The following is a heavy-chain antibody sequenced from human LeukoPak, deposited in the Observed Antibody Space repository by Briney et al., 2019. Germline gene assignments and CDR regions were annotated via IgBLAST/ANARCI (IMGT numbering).Heavy chain of an antibody. CDR2: INHSGST. Sequence: SETLSLTCAVYGGSFSGYYWRWIRQPPGKGLEWIGEINHSGSTNYNPSLKSRVTISVDTSKNQFSLKLSSVTAADTAVYYCASGGYCSGGSCYSPPAYWGQGTLVTVSS. D-gene: IGHD2-15*01. CDR1: GGSFSGYY. J-gene: IGHJ4*02. CDR3: ASGGYCSGGSCYSPPAY. V-gene: IGHV4-34*01.